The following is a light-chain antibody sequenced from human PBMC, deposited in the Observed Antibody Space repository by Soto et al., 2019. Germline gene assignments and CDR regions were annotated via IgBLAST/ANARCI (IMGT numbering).Light chain of an antibody. Sequence: DIQLTQSPSFLSASVGDRVTITCRASQGISRYLAWYQQKPGKAPKLLIYAASTLQSGVPSRFSGSGSGTEFTLTITSPLPDYFPTDYGQKHNSYPRTFGPGTKVDIK. V-gene: IGKV1-9*01. J-gene: IGKJ3*01. CDR3: QKHNSYPRT. CDR2: AAS. CDR1: QGISRY.